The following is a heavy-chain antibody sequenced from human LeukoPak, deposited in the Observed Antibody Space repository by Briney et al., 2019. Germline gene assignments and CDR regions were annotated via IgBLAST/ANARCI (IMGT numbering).Heavy chain of an antibody. Sequence: PGGSLRLSCVASGFTFSSHLMHWVRQVPGKGLVWVSRIDSDGSKTDYADSAKGRFTFSRDNARNTLYLQMNSLRAEDTAVYYCVRLSSGYYGLIDHWGQGTLVTVSS. CDR1: GFTFSSHL. V-gene: IGHV3-74*01. D-gene: IGHD3-22*01. CDR2: IDSDGSKT. J-gene: IGHJ4*02. CDR3: VRLSSGYYGLIDH.